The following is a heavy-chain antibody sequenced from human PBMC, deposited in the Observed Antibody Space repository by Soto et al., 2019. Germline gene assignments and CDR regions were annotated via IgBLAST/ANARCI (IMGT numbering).Heavy chain of an antibody. CDR2: IYHSGST. CDR3: ASGQQLVRNY. J-gene: IGHJ4*02. Sequence: QLQLQESGSGLVKPSQTLSLTCAVSGGSISSGGYSWSWIRQPPGKGLEWIGYIYHSGSTSYNPALKSRVTISADRSKNQVSLKLSSVTAADTAVYYCASGQQLVRNYWGQGTLVTVSS. V-gene: IGHV4-30-2*01. CDR1: GGSISSGGYS. D-gene: IGHD6-13*01.